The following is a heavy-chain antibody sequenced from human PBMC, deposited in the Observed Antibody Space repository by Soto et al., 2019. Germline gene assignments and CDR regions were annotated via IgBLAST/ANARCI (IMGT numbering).Heavy chain of an antibody. CDR1: GFTFSSYG. J-gene: IGHJ4*02. CDR3: AKTSADSSGYYY. CDR2: ISYDGSNK. D-gene: IGHD3-22*01. Sequence: GGSLRLSCAASGFTFSSYGMHWVRQAPGKGLEWVAVISYDGSNKYYADSVKGRFTISRDNSKNTLYLQMNSLRAEDTAVYYCAKTSADSSGYYYWGQGTLVTVSS. V-gene: IGHV3-30*18.